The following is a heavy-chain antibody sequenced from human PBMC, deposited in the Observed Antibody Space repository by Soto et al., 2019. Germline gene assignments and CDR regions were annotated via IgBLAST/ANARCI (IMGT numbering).Heavy chain of an antibody. D-gene: IGHD3-10*02. CDR2: ISSSSSYI. J-gene: IGHJ3*02. V-gene: IGHV3-21*01. Sequence: GGSLTLSCAASGFTFSSYSMNWVRQAPGKGLEWVSSISSSSSYIYYADSVKGRFTISRDNAKNSLYLQMNSLRAEDTAVYYCATSYVSVGAFDIWGQGTMVTVSS. CDR1: GFTFSSYS. CDR3: ATSYVSVGAFDI.